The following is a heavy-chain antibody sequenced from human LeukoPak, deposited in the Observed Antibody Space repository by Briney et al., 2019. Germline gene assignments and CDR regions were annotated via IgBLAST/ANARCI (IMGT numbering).Heavy chain of an antibody. Sequence: GGSLRLSCAASGFTFSSYAMSWVRQAPGKGLEWVSAISGSGGSTYYADSVKGRFTISRDNSKNTLYLQMNSLRADDTAVYYCAKSVVVITFRFDDWGQGALVTVSS. CDR2: ISGSGGST. D-gene: IGHD2-15*01. V-gene: IGHV3-23*01. CDR3: AKSVVVITFRFDD. CDR1: GFTFSSYA. J-gene: IGHJ4*02.